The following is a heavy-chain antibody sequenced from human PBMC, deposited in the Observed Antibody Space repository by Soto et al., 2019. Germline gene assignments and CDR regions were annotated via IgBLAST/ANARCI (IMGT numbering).Heavy chain of an antibody. V-gene: IGHV1-69*01. J-gene: IGHJ6*02. D-gene: IGHD2-2*02. CDR2: IIPIFGTA. Sequence: QVQLVQSGAEVKKPGSSVKVSCKASGGTFSSYAISWVRQAPGQGLEWMGVIIPIFGTANYAQKFQGRVTITGDESTSTAYMELSSLRSEDTAVYYCAGLYCSSTSCYNYYYGMDVWGQGTTVTVSS. CDR3: AGLYCSSTSCYNYYYGMDV. CDR1: GGTFSSYA.